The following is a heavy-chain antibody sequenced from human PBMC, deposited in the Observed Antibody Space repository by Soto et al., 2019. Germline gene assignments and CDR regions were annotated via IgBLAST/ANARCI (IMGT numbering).Heavy chain of an antibody. V-gene: IGHV3-23*01. CDR2: IRGTGLNT. CDR3: AKRASPANIDNWFDP. Sequence: GGSLRLSCVGSVFVFKNFAINWVRQPPGKGLEWVSVIRGTGLNTYYAASVKGRFNISRDNSKNTVYLQMDSLKVEDTAVYYCAKRASPANIDNWFDPWGPGTQVTVSS. CDR1: VFVFKNFA. J-gene: IGHJ5*02.